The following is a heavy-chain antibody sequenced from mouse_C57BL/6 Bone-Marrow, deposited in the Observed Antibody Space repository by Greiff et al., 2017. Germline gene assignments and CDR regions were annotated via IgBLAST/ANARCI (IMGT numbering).Heavy chain of an antibody. CDR1: GYTFTSYW. Sequence: VQLQQPGAELVMPGASVKLSCQASGYTFTSYWMHWVKQRPGQGLEWIGEIDPSDSYTNNNQKFKGKSTLTVDKSSPTAYMQLSSLTSEDSAVYYCARGDWDWFAYWGQGTLVTVSA. V-gene: IGHV1-69*01. CDR3: ARGDWDWFAY. J-gene: IGHJ3*01. D-gene: IGHD4-1*01. CDR2: IDPSDSYT.